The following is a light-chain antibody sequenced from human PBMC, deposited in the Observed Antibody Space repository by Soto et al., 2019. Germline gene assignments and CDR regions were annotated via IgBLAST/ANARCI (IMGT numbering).Light chain of an antibody. Sequence: DIVLTQSPGTLSLSPGERATLSCRASHSVSYNYLAWNQQKPGQAPRLLIYGASNRATGIPDRFSGSGSGTDFTLTISRLDPEDFAVYSCQQYAGPPFSFGQGTKLEIK. CDR1: HSVSYNY. J-gene: IGKJ2*03. V-gene: IGKV3-20*01. CDR3: QQYAGPPFS. CDR2: GAS.